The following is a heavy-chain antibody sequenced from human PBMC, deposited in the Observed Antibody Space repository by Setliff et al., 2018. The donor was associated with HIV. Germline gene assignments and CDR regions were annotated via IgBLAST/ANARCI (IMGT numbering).Heavy chain of an antibody. CDR1: GFTFSSYG. Sequence: PGGSLRLSCAASGFTFSSYGMHWVRQAPGKGLEWVAIIWYDGSSKYYADSVKGRFTISRDNTKNSLYLQMNNLRAEDTAVYYCVRDYMWAFDYWGQGTLVTVSS. D-gene: IGHD1-26*01. CDR2: IWYDGSSK. CDR3: VRDYMWAFDY. J-gene: IGHJ4*02. V-gene: IGHV3-33*01.